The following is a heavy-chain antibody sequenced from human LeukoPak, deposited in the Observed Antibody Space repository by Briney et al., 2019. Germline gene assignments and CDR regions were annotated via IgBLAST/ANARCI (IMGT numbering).Heavy chain of an antibody. V-gene: IGHV1-3*01. J-gene: IGHJ4*02. Sequence: ASVKVSCKASGYTFTSYAMHWVRQAPGQRLEWMGWINAGNGNTKYSQKFQGRDTITRDTSASTAYMELSSLRSEDTAVYYCARDPPYGSLFDYWGQGTLVTVSS. CDR2: INAGNGNT. D-gene: IGHD4-17*01. CDR3: ARDPPYGSLFDY. CDR1: GYTFTSYA.